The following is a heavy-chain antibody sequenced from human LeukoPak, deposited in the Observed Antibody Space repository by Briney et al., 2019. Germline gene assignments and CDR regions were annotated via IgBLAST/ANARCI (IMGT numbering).Heavy chain of an antibody. V-gene: IGHV1-2*02. J-gene: IGHJ6*02. Sequence: GASVKVSCKASGYTFTGYYMHWVRQAPGQGLEWMGWINPNSGGTNYAQKFQGRVTMTRDTSISTAYMELSRLRSDGTAVYYCALPRWYQLLHDFGVHNYGMDVWGQGTTVTVSS. CDR3: ALPRWYQLLHDFGVHNYGMDV. D-gene: IGHD2-2*01. CDR2: INPNSGGT. CDR1: GYTFTGYY.